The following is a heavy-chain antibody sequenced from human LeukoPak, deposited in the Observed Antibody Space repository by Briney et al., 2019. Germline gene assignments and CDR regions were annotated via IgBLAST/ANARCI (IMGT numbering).Heavy chain of an antibody. Sequence: GASVKVSCKASGYTFTGYYMHWVRQAPGQGLEWMGWISPNSGGTNYAQKFQGRVTMTRDTSISTAYMELSRLRSDDTAVYYCAREGGDGIVGALRGYMDVWGKGTTVTVSS. CDR3: AREGGDGIVGALRGYMDV. CDR1: GYTFTGYY. D-gene: IGHD1-26*01. CDR2: ISPNSGGT. V-gene: IGHV1-2*02. J-gene: IGHJ6*03.